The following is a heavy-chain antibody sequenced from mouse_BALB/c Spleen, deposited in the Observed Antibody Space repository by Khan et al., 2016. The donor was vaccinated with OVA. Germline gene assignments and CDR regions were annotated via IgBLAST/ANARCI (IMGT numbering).Heavy chain of an antibody. CDR3: TRIYRSDFDY. Sequence: VHVKQSGPELVRPGASVKISCKASGYSFTGYFMNWVMQSHGKSLEWIGRINPHIGETFYNQRFKDKATLTVDASSSTAHMELRSLASADSAVYDCTRIYRSDFDYWGQGTTLTVSS. V-gene: IGHV1-20*02. J-gene: IGHJ2*01. CDR2: INPHIGET. D-gene: IGHD1-1*01. CDR1: GYSFTGYF.